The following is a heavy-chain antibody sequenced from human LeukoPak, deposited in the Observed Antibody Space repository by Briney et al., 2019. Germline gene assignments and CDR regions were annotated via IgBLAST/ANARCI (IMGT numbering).Heavy chain of an antibody. Sequence: GASVKVSCKASGYTFTSYDINWVRQATGQGLEWMGWINPNSGGTNYAQKFQGRVTMTRDTSISTAYMELSRLRSDDTAVYYCARGCSGGSCYSINYWGQGTLVTVSS. CDR3: ARGCSGGSCYSINY. CDR2: INPNSGGT. V-gene: IGHV1-2*02. CDR1: GYTFTSYD. J-gene: IGHJ4*02. D-gene: IGHD2-15*01.